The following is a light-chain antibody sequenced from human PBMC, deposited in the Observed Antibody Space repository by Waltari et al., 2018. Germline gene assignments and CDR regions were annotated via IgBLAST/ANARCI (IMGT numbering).Light chain of an antibody. Sequence: DIQITQSPSSLSASVGDRVTITCRASESIDRSLTCYQQKPGKAPKFLIYHSSILQTGVPSRFSGSGSGTDFTLTISSLQPEDFATDYCQQSYSFPTFGGGTKVEIK. V-gene: IGKV1-39*01. J-gene: IGKJ4*01. CDR1: ESIDRS. CDR2: HSS. CDR3: QQSYSFPT.